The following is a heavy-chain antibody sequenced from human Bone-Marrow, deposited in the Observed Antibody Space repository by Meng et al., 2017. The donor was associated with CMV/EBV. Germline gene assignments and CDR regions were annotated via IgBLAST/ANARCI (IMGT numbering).Heavy chain of an antibody. CDR1: GFTFGDYP. J-gene: IGHJ4*02. V-gene: IGHV3-49*04. Sequence: GGSLRLSCTAFGFTFGDYPMSWVRQAPGKGLEWVGFIRSKAYGGTTEYAASVKGRFTISRDDPKSIAYLQMNSLKTEDTAVYYCASCRSDLSADYWGQGTLVTVSS. D-gene: IGHD2-15*01. CDR2: IRSKAYGGTT. CDR3: ASCRSDLSADY.